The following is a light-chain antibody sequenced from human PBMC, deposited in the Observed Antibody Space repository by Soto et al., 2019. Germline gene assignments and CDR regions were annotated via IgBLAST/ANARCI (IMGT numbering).Light chain of an antibody. CDR2: EVS. Sequence: QSALTQPPSASGSPGQSVTISCTGTSSDVGGYNYVSWYQQHPGKAPKLMIYEVSRRPSGVPDRFSGSKSGNTASLTVSGLRAEDEADYYCSSYAGSNNVIFGGGT. CDR1: SSDVGGYNY. CDR3: SSYAGSNNVI. J-gene: IGLJ2*01. V-gene: IGLV2-8*01.